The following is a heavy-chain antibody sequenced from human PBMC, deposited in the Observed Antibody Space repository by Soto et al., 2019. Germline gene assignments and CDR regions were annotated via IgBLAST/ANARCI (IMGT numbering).Heavy chain of an antibody. D-gene: IGHD3-3*01. CDR2: ISAYNGNT. CDR3: ARVSTDYDFWSGYSYYYGMDV. V-gene: IGHV1-18*01. Sequence: ASVKVSCKASGYTFTSYGISWVRQAPGQGLEWMGWISAYNGNTNYAQKLQGRVTMTTDTSTSTAYMERRSLRSDDTAGYYCARVSTDYDFWSGYSYYYGMDVWGQGTTVTVSS. J-gene: IGHJ6*02. CDR1: GYTFTSYG.